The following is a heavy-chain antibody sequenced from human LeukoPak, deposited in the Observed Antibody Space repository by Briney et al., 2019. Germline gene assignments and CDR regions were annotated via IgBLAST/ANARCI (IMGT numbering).Heavy chain of an antibody. CDR2: ISGSGAST. Sequence: PGGSLRLSCAASGFTFSSYAMNWVRQAPGKGLEWVSTISGSGASTYYADSVKGRFTISRDNSKNTLSLRMNSLRAEDTALYYCAKEWLRFDYWGQGTLVTVSS. CDR1: GFTFSSYA. J-gene: IGHJ4*02. D-gene: IGHD5-12*01. V-gene: IGHV3-23*01. CDR3: AKEWLRFDY.